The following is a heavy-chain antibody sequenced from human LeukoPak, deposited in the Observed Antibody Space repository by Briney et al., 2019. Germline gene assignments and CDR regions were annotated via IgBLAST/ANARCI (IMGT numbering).Heavy chain of an antibody. CDR3: ASMVRGTASGY. V-gene: IGHV3-66*01. CDR2: IYSGGNT. Sequence: GGSLRPSCAVSGITVSTNYMSWVRQAPGKGLEWVSVIYSGGNTYYADSVKGRFTISRDNSKNTLYLQITSLRAEDTAVYYCASMVRGTASGYWGQGTLVTVSS. D-gene: IGHD3-10*01. J-gene: IGHJ4*02. CDR1: GITVSTNY.